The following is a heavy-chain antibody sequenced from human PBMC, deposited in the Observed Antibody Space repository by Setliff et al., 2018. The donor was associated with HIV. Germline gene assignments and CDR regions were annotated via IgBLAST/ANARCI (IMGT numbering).Heavy chain of an antibody. CDR1: GDTFTSYS. V-gene: IGHV1-69*13. Sequence: SVKVSCKASGDTFTSYSIIWVRQAPGQGLEWMGGIIPIFGSANYAQRFLGRLTITADYMELSSLTSDDTAVYYCARESGICGGDCHYAFDMWGHGTRVTVSS. CDR3: ARESGICGGDCHYAFDM. CDR2: IIPIFGSA. D-gene: IGHD2-21*02. J-gene: IGHJ3*02.